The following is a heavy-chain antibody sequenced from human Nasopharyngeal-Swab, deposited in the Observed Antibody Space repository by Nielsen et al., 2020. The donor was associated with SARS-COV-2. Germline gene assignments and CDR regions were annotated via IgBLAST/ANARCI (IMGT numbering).Heavy chain of an antibody. CDR2: IRSSSSYI. Sequence: VGSLSLSCAASGFPFSRYSMNWVLQAPGKGLEWVSSIRSSSSYIYYADSVKGRFTISRDNAKNSLYLQMNSLRAEDTAVYYCARDRVTAMVPLYYYYYGMDVWGQGTTVTVSS. CDR1: GFPFSRYS. CDR3: ARDRVTAMVPLYYYYYGMDV. D-gene: IGHD5-18*01. J-gene: IGHJ6*02. V-gene: IGHV3-21*01.